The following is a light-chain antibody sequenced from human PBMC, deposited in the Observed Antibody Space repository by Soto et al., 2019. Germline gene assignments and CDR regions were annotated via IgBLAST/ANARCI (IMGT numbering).Light chain of an antibody. Sequence: DIQMTQSPSSLSASVGDIVTITFRASQSISSYLNWYQQKPGKAPKLLIYAASHLQSGVPSRFSGSGSGTDFTLTISGLQPEDFASYYCQQSYNTSPITFGQGTRLEIK. CDR1: QSISSY. CDR2: AAS. V-gene: IGKV1-39*01. J-gene: IGKJ5*01. CDR3: QQSYNTSPIT.